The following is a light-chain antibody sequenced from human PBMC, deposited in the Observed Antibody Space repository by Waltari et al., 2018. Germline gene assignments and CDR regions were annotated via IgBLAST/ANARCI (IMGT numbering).Light chain of an antibody. CDR1: KGIRTY. V-gene: IGKV1-39*01. CDR2: DAS. J-gene: IGKJ4*01. Sequence: DIQMTQSPSSLSASVGDRVTITCRASKGIRTYLNWYQQKPGKAPEPLMYDASSLQSGVPSRVSGSGYGTDFTLIISSLQPEDFATYYCQQSYSTPLTFGGGTKVEIK. CDR3: QQSYSTPLT.